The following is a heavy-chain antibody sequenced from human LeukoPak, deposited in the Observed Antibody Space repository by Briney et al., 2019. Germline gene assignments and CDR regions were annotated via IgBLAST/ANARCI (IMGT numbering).Heavy chain of an antibody. V-gene: IGHV3-7*03. J-gene: IGHJ4*02. CDR2: IKKDGSEK. Sequence: PGGSLRLSCTASGFTFSSYWMSWVRQAPGKGLEWVANIKKDGSEKYYVDSVKGRFTISRDNAKNSLYLQMNSLRAEDAALYYCARDIAARLTGAIDYWGQGTLVTVSS. CDR1: GFTFSSYW. D-gene: IGHD6-6*01. CDR3: ARDIAARLTGAIDY.